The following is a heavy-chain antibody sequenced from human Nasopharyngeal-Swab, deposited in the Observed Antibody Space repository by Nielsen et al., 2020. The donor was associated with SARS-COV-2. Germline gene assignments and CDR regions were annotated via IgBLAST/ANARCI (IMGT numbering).Heavy chain of an antibody. CDR2: INWNGGST. CDR3: AKGDSGGSTSYTDY. V-gene: IGHV3-20*03. D-gene: IGHD2-2*01. Sequence: VRQMPGKGLEWVSGINWNGGSTGYADSVKGRFTISRDNAKNSLYLQMNSLRAEDTALYYCAKGDSGGSTSYTDYWGQGTLVTVSS. J-gene: IGHJ4*02.